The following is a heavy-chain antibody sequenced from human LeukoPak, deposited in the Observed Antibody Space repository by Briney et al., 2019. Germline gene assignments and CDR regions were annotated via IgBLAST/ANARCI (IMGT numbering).Heavy chain of an antibody. CDR1: GFTFSSYG. Sequence: GGSLRLSYAASGFTFSSYGMHWVRQAPGKGLEWMAVIRYVGSDKYYADSVKGRFTISRDNSQNTMYLQMNSLRAEDTAVYYRARENDYALDYWGQGTLVTVSS. CDR3: ARENDYALDY. J-gene: IGHJ4*02. D-gene: IGHD4-17*01. V-gene: IGHV3-30*12. CDR2: IRYVGSDK.